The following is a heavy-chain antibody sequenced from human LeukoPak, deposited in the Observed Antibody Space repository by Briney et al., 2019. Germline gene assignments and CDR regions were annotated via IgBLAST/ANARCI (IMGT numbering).Heavy chain of an antibody. CDR1: GGSINNYY. V-gene: IGHV4-59*01. D-gene: IGHD2-2*01. CDR3: ARDFPGYCSSTSSDDAFDI. J-gene: IGHJ3*02. Sequence: SETLSLTCTVSGGSINNYYWSWIRQPPGKGLEWIGYIYYSGSTNYNPSLKSRVTISVDTSKNQFSLKLSSVTAADTAVYYCARDFPGYCSSTSSDDAFDIWGQGTMVTVSS. CDR2: IYYSGST.